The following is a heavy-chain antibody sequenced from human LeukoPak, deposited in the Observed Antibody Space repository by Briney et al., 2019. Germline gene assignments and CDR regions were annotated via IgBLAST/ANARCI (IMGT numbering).Heavy chain of an antibody. CDR2: IKQDGSEE. J-gene: IGHJ3*01. Sequence: PGGSLRLLCAPSGFTFRNYWMNWVRQAPGKGLEWVANIKQDGSEEHYVDSVKGRFNISRDNAKNSLYLQMNSLRVDDTAVYYCARDRGGAESHGFDAFDLWGQGTIVTVSS. D-gene: IGHD2-15*01. CDR3: ARDRGGAESHGFDAFDL. CDR1: GFTFRNYW. V-gene: IGHV3-7*01.